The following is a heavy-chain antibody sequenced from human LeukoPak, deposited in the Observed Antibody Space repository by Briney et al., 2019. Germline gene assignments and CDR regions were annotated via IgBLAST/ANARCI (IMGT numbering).Heavy chain of an antibody. CDR3: AAYSVVVAASGRVGAFDI. Sequence: SVKVSCKASGGTFSSYAISWVRQAPGQGLEWMGGIIPIFGTANYAQKFQGRVTITADESTSTAYMELSSLRSEDTAVYYCAAYSVVVAASGRVGAFDIWGQGTMVTVSS. D-gene: IGHD2-15*01. CDR2: IIPIFGTA. CDR1: GGTFSSYA. V-gene: IGHV1-69*13. J-gene: IGHJ3*02.